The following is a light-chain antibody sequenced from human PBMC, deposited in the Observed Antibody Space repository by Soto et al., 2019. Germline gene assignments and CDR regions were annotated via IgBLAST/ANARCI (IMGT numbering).Light chain of an antibody. J-gene: IGLJ2*01. CDR1: SSDIGAYNY. V-gene: IGLV2-8*01. Sequence: QSVLTQPPSASGSPGQSVTISCTGTSSDIGAYNYVSWFQQHPGEAPKLIISEVNKRPSGVPNRFSGSKSGNTASLTVSGLQAEDEADYYCTSYGGRDNLIFGGGTQLTVL. CDR2: EVN. CDR3: TSYGGRDNLI.